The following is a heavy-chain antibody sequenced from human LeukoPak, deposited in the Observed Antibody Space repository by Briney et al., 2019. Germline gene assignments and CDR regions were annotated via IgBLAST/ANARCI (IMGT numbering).Heavy chain of an antibody. J-gene: IGHJ4*02. CDR1: GFTFSSYS. V-gene: IGHV3-48*01. CDR2: ISSSSSTI. D-gene: IGHD2-15*01. Sequence: TGGSLRLSCAASGFTFSSYSMNWVRQAPGKGLEWVSYISSSSSTIYYADSVKGRFTISRDNAKNSLYLQMNSLRAEDTAVYYCARDSSCRGSCYTLGYWGQGTLVTVSS. CDR3: ARDSSCRGSCYTLGY.